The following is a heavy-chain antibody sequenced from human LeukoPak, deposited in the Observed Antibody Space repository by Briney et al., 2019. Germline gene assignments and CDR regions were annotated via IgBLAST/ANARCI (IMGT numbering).Heavy chain of an antibody. D-gene: IGHD1-1*01. CDR2: INPDSGGT. J-gene: IGHJ4*02. Sequence: GASVKVSCKASGCTFTDYYMHWVRQAPGQGLEWMGWINPDSGGTNYAQKFQGRVTMTRDTSISTAYMELSRLRSDDTAVYYCAPGDTTGTTSGVSGMALYYFDYWGQGTLVTVSS. CDR1: GCTFTDYY. CDR3: APGDTTGTTSGVSGMALYYFDY. V-gene: IGHV1-2*02.